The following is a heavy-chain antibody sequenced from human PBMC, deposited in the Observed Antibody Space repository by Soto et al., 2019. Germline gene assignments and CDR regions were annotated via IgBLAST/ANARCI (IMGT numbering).Heavy chain of an antibody. Sequence: ASVKVSCKASGGTFSSYAISWVRQAPGQGLEWMGGIIPIFGTANYAQKFQGRVTITADESTSTAYMELSSLRSEDTAVYYCAGATTITKIVVGRIDAFDIWGQGTMVTVSS. V-gene: IGHV1-69*13. CDR2: IIPIFGTA. J-gene: IGHJ3*02. CDR1: GGTFSSYA. CDR3: AGATTITKIVVGRIDAFDI. D-gene: IGHD3-22*01.